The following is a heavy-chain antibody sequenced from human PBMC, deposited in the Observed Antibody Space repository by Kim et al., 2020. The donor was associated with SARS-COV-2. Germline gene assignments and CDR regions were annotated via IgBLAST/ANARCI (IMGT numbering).Heavy chain of an antibody. D-gene: IGHD3-10*01. CDR2: INHSGST. J-gene: IGHJ4*02. Sequence: SETLSLTCAVYGGSFSGYYWSWIRQPPGKGLEWIGEINHSGSTNYNPSLKSRVTISVDTSKNQFSLKLSSVTAADTAVYYCVRERAPRYYYGSGSPGIGYWGQGTLVTVSS. CDR1: GGSFSGYY. V-gene: IGHV4-34*01. CDR3: VRERAPRYYYGSGSPGIGY.